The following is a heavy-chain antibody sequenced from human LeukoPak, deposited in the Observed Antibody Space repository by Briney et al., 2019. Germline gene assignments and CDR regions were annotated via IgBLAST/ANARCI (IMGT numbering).Heavy chain of an antibody. J-gene: IGHJ5*02. CDR1: GYSISSGYY. V-gene: IGHV4-38-2*02. Sequence: SETLSFNCAVSGYSISSGYYWGWIRQPPGKGLEWIGSIYHSGSTYYNPSLKSRVTISVDTSKNQFSLKLSSVTAADTAVYYCARDRYCSSTSCWGWFDPWGQGTLVTVSS. D-gene: IGHD2-2*01. CDR3: ARDRYCSSTSCWGWFDP. CDR2: IYHSGST.